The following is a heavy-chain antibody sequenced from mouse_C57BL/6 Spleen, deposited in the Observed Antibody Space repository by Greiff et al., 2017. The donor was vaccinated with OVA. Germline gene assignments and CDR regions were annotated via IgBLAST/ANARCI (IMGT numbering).Heavy chain of an antibody. CDR1: GYSITSGYY. J-gene: IGHJ4*01. D-gene: IGHD2-3*01. CDR3: AREGYDGYRYYAMDY. V-gene: IGHV3-6*01. Sequence: EVQRVESGPGLVKPSQSLSLTCSVTGYSITSGYYWNWIRQFPGNKLEWMGYISYDGSNNYNPSLKNRISITRDTSKNQFFLKLNSVTTEDTATYYCAREGYDGYRYYAMDYWGQGTSVTVSS. CDR2: ISYDGSN.